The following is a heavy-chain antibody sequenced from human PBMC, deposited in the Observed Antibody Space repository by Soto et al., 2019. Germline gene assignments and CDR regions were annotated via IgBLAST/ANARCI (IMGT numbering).Heavy chain of an antibody. CDR1: GDSIISSDFY. CDR2: IFYLGSS. CDR3: ARLSLALRKNDWFDP. V-gene: IGHV4-39*01. D-gene: IGHD3-3*02. J-gene: IGHJ5*02. Sequence: SETLSFTCTVSGDSIISSDFYWGWVRQPPGKGLEWIGSIFYLGSSYYNPSLKSRVTMSVDTSKYQFSRRLRSVTAADTALYFCARLSLALRKNDWFDPWGQGIMVTVSS.